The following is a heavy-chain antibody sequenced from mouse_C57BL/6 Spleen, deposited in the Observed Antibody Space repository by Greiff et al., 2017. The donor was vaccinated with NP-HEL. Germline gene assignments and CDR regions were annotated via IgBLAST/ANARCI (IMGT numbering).Heavy chain of an antibody. CDR1: GFNIKDDY. V-gene: IGHV14-4*01. Sequence: VQLQQSGAELVRPGASVKLSCTASGFNIKDDYMHWVKQRPEQGLEWIGWIDPENGDTEYASKFQGKATITADTSSNTAYLQLSSLTSEDTAVYYWTTYVPFAYWGQGTLVTVSA. CDR3: TTYVPFAY. J-gene: IGHJ3*01. CDR2: IDPENGDT. D-gene: IGHD2-10*02.